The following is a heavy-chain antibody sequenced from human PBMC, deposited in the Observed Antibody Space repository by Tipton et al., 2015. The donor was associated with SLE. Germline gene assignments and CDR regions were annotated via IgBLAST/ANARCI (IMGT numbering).Heavy chain of an antibody. CDR2: MYYSGNT. CDR3: AVLRKGISFLL. V-gene: IGHV4-59*01. Sequence: TLSLTCTVSDSISSYFWSWVRQPPGKGLEWIGYMYYSGNTKYSPSLKGRVTISLDTSKRHLSLKLRSVTAADTAIYYCAVLRKGISFLLWGQGSLVTVSS. J-gene: IGHJ4*02. CDR1: DSISSYF.